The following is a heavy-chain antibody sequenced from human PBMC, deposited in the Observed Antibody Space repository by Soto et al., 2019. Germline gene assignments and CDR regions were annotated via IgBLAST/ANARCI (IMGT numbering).Heavy chain of an antibody. D-gene: IGHD3-10*01. CDR2: IYYGGST. J-gene: IGHJ4*02. V-gene: IGHV4-59*11. Sequence: PSETLSLTCAVSGGSINGHFWSWIRQSPGKGLEWIGHIYYGGSTSYSPSLKSRVSISVDTSKNQFSLEVHSLTAADTAVYYCARAGTNMVQFDYWGQGTLVTVSS. CDR1: GGSINGHF. CDR3: ARAGTNMVQFDY.